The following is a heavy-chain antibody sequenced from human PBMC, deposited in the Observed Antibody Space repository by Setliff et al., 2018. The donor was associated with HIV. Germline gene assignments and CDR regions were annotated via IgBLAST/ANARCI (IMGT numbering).Heavy chain of an antibody. Sequence: PGGSLRLSCAASGFAFSSQAMSWVRQAPGKGLEWVGHIKSKTDGGTTDYAAPVKGRFTISRDDSKTTLYLQMNSLKTEDTAVYYCTTEDPWLRFGHWGQGTLVTVSS. CDR3: TTEDPWLRFGH. V-gene: IGHV3-15*01. CDR1: GFAFSSQA. CDR2: IKSKTDGGTT. D-gene: IGHD5-12*01. J-gene: IGHJ5*02.